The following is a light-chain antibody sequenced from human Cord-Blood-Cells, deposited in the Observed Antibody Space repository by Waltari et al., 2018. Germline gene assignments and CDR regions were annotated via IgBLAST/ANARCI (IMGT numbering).Light chain of an antibody. Sequence: DIQMTQSPSSLSASVGDRVNITCQASQDISNYLNWYQQKPGKAPKLLIYDASNLETGIPSRFSGSGSGTDFTFTISSLQPEDIATYYCQQYDNLLIFTFGPGTKVDIK. V-gene: IGKV1-33*01. CDR3: QQYDNLLIFT. CDR1: QDISNY. CDR2: DAS. J-gene: IGKJ3*01.